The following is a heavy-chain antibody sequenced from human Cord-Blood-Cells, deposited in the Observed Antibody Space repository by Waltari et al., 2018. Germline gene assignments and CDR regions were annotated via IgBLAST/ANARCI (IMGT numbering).Heavy chain of an antibody. CDR1: GYTFTDYY. J-gene: IGHJ5*02. V-gene: IGHV1-69-2*01. CDR3: ATADTIFGVAPGGFDP. CDR2: VDPEDGET. Sequence: EVQLVQSGAEVKKPGATVKISCKVSGYTFTDYYLHWAPQAPGKGLEWMGLVDPEDGETIYAEKFQGRVTITADTSTDTAYMELSSLRSEDTAVYYCATADTIFGVAPGGFDPWGQGTLVTVSS. D-gene: IGHD3-3*01.